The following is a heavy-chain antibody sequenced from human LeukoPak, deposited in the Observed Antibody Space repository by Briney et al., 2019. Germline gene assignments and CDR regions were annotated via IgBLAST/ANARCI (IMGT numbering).Heavy chain of an antibody. CDR2: IIPIFGTA. CDR3: ASSLHYGDYYGNWSLPGDYYYYYMDV. Sequence: SVKVSCKASGGTFSSYAISWVRQAPGQGLEWMGGIIPIFGTANYAQKFQGRVTITADESTSTAYMELSSLRSEDTAVYYCASSLHYGDYYGNWSLPGDYYYYYMDVWGKGTTVTVSS. J-gene: IGHJ6*03. D-gene: IGHD4-17*01. V-gene: IGHV1-69*13. CDR1: GGTFSSYA.